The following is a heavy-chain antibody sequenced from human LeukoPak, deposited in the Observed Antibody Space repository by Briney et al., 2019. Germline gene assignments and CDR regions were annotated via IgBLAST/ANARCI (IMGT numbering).Heavy chain of an antibody. D-gene: IGHD5-12*01. J-gene: IGHJ5*02. V-gene: IGHV1-3*01. CDR3: ARGLPDDTGDWFDP. CDR1: GYTFTSYA. CDR2: INAGNGNT. Sequence: ASVKVSCKASGYTFTSYAMHWVRQAPGQRLEWMGWINAGNGNTKYSQKFQGRVTITRDTSASTAYMELSSLRSEDTAVYYCARGLPDDTGDWFDPWGQGTLVTVSS.